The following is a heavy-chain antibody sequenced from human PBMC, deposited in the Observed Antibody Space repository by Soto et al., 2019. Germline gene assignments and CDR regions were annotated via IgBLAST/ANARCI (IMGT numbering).Heavy chain of an antibody. CDR2: MNPNSGNT. CDR1: GYTFTSYD. J-gene: IGHJ3*02. D-gene: IGHD1-7*01. Sequence: QVQLVQSGAEVKKPGASVKVSCKASGYTFTSYDINWVRQATGQGLEWMGWMNPNSGNTGYAQKFQGRVTMTRNTSISTVYMELSSLRSEDTAVYYCARAQDNWNYTSQNDAFDIWGQGTMVTVSS. V-gene: IGHV1-8*01. CDR3: ARAQDNWNYTSQNDAFDI.